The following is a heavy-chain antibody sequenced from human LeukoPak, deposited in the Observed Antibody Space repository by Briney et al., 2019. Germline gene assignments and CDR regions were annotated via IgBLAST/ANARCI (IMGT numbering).Heavy chain of an antibody. Sequence: ASVKVSCKASGYTFTSYDIKWVRQATGQGLEWMGWMNPNSGNTGYAQKFQGRVTMTRNTSIGTAYMELSSLRSEDTAVYYCARARHDFWSGYYLYDYWGQGTLVTVSS. CDR3: ARARHDFWSGYYLYDY. J-gene: IGHJ4*02. V-gene: IGHV1-8*01. D-gene: IGHD3-3*01. CDR2: MNPNSGNT. CDR1: GYTFTSYD.